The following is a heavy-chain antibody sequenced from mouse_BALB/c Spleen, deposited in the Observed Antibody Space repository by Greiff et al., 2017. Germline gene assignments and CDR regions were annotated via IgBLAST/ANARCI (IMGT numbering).Heavy chain of an antibody. CDR3: TRGSLYYGSSYVWYFDV. CDR1: GFTFSSYT. CDR2: ISSGGSYT. J-gene: IGHJ1*01. D-gene: IGHD1-1*01. V-gene: IGHV5-6-4*01. Sequence: EVKLMESGGGLVKPGGSLKLSCAASGFTFSSYTMSWVRQTPEKRLEWVATISSGGSYTYYPDSVKGRFTISRDNAKNTLYLQMSSLKSEDTAMYYCTRGSLYYGSSYVWYFDVWGAGTTVTVSS.